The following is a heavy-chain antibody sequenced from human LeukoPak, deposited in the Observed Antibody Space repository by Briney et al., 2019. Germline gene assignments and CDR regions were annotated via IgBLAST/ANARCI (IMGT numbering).Heavy chain of an antibody. V-gene: IGHV1-8*01. J-gene: IGHJ5*02. Sequence: ASVKVSCKASGYTFTSYDINWVRQATGQGLEWMGWMNPNSGNTGYAQKFQGRVTMTRNTSISTAYMELSSLRSEDTAVYYCARGYTYYYGSGSSGGFDPWGQGTPVTVSS. CDR1: GYTFTSYD. CDR3: ARGYTYYYGSGSSGGFDP. CDR2: MNPNSGNT. D-gene: IGHD3-10*01.